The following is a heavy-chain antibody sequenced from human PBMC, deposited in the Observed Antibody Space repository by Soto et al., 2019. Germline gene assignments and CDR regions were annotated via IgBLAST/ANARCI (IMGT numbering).Heavy chain of an antibody. J-gene: IGHJ6*02. CDR2: IHSGGDT. V-gene: IGHV3-66*01. CDR1: GFAVSSNY. Sequence: EVQLVESGGDLVQPGGSLRLSCAASGFAVSSNYMTWVRQAPGKGLEWVSVIHSGGDTHYADSVRGRFTISRDNSKNTLYLQMNSLRAEDTAVYYYARSRTGTTYGGMDVWGQGTTVTVSS. CDR3: ARSRTGTTYGGMDV. D-gene: IGHD1-7*01.